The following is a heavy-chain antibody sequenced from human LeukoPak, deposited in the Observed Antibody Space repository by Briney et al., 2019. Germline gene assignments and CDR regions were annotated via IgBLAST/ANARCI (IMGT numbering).Heavy chain of an antibody. D-gene: IGHD3-22*01. J-gene: IGHJ4*02. CDR2: IYYSGST. V-gene: IGHV4-59*01. Sequence: SETLSLTYTVSGGSISSYYWSWIRQPPGKGLEWIGYIYYSGSTNYNPSLKSRVTISVDTSKNQFSLKLSSVTAADTAVYYCASSHYYDSSGSIDYWGQGTLVTVSS. CDR3: ASSHYYDSSGSIDY. CDR1: GGSISSYY.